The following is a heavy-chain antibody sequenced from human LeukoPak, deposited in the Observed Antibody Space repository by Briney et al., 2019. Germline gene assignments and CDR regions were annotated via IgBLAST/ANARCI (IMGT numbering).Heavy chain of an antibody. CDR1: GGSISSGGYY. Sequence: SETLSLTCTVSGGSISSGGYYWSWIRQHPGKGLEWIGYIYYSGSTYYNPSLKSRVTISVDTSKNQFSLKLSSVTAADTAVYYCARQQGGYCSSTSCYFYGMDVWGQGTTVTVSS. D-gene: IGHD2-2*01. V-gene: IGHV4-39*01. J-gene: IGHJ6*02. CDR2: IYYSGST. CDR3: ARQQGGYCSSTSCYFYGMDV.